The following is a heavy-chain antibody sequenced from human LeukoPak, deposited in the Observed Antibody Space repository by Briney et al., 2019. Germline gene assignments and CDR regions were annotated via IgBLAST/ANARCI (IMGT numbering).Heavy chain of an antibody. J-gene: IGHJ5*02. Sequence: GGSLRLFCVAYGFTLSDYYMSWVRQAPGKGLEWLSDISGTGTTTHSADSVKGRFTISRDNAKNSLYLQMNSLRAEDTAVYYCARDEGTPSTWGQGTLVTVSS. D-gene: IGHD1-14*01. CDR1: GFTLSDYY. CDR2: ISGTGTTT. CDR3: ARDEGTPST. V-gene: IGHV3-11*04.